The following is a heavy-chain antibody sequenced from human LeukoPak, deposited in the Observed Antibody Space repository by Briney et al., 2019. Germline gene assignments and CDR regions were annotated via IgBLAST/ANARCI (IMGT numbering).Heavy chain of an antibody. Sequence: GAXVKVXXXASGYTFTSYYMHWVRQAPGQGLEWMGIINPSGGSTSYAQKFQGRVTMTRDMSTSTVYMELSSLRSEDTAVYYCARDPYSSGWYFDYWGQGTLVTVSS. D-gene: IGHD6-19*01. V-gene: IGHV1-46*01. CDR2: INPSGGST. CDR1: GYTFTSYY. J-gene: IGHJ4*02. CDR3: ARDPYSSGWYFDY.